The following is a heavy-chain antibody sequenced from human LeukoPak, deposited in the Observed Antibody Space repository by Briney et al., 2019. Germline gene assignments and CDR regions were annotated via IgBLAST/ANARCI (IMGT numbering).Heavy chain of an antibody. CDR2: IYHSGST. J-gene: IGHJ4*02. V-gene: IGHV4-4*02. Sequence: SGTLSLTCAVSGGSISSSNWWSWVRQPPGKGLEWIGEIYHSGSTNYNPSLKSRVTISVDKSKNQFSLKLSSVTAANTAVYYCARGRDGYNTSPFDYWGQGTLVTVSS. CDR3: ARGRDGYNTSPFDY. D-gene: IGHD5-24*01. CDR1: GGSISSSNW.